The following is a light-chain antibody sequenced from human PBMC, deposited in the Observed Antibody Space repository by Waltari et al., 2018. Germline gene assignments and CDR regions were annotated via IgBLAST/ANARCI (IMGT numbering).Light chain of an antibody. V-gene: IGLV8-61*01. Sequence: QTVVTQEPSFSVSPGGTVTLTCGLSSGSVSTTYYPSWYQQTPGQAPLTLIYSTKIRSSGVPVRFSGSILGNKAALIITGAQAVDASDYYCLLYMPSGDWLFGGGTKLTVL. CDR2: STK. J-gene: IGLJ3*02. CDR1: SGSVSTTYY. CDR3: LLYMPSGDWL.